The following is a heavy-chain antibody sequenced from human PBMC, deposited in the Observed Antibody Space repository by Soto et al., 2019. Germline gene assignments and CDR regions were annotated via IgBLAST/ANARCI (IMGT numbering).Heavy chain of an antibody. CDR1: GFTFSSYS. V-gene: IGHV3-21*01. Sequence: EVQLVESGGGLVKPGGSLRLSCAASGFTFSSYSMNWVRQAPGKGLEWVSSISSSSSYIYYADSVKGRFTISRDNAKNSLYLQMNSLRSVDTALYYCARDARVLLWFGELNYFDYWGQGTLVTVSS. CDR3: ARDARVLLWFGELNYFDY. J-gene: IGHJ4*02. CDR2: ISSSSSYI. D-gene: IGHD3-10*01.